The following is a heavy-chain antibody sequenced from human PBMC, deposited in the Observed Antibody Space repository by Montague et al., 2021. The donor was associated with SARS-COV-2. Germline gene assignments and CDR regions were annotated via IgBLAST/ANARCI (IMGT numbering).Heavy chain of an antibody. CDR3: ARAIVDVTMMVVVMTGVEHYFDF. CDR1: GGSFSGYY. CDR2: INHSGST. D-gene: IGHD3-22*01. Sequence: SETLSLTCAVHGGSFSGYYWSWIRQPPGKGLEWIGEINHSGSTNYNPSLKSRVSISVDTSKNQFSLKLSSVTAADTAVYYCARAIVDVTMMVVVMTGVEHYFDFWGQGTLVTVSS. J-gene: IGHJ4*02. V-gene: IGHV4-34*01.